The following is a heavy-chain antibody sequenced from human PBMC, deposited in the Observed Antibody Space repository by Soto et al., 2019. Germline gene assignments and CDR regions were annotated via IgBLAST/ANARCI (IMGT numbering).Heavy chain of an antibody. V-gene: IGHV1-8*01. J-gene: IGHJ5*02. CDR1: GYTFTSYD. CDR2: MHPNSGNT. CDR3: ARMYPDSSGYTNWFDP. D-gene: IGHD6-19*01. Sequence: QVQLVQSGAEVKKPGASVKVSCKASGYTFTSYDINWVRQATGQGLEWMGWMHPNSGNTGYAQKFQGRVTMTRNTSISTAYMELSSLRSEDTAVYYCARMYPDSSGYTNWFDPWGQGTLVTVSS.